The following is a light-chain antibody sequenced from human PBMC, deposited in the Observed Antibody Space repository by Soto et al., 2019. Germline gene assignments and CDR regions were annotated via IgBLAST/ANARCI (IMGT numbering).Light chain of an antibody. J-gene: IGLJ1*01. CDR1: ASDVGSSNL. CDR3: CSFASSSTFYV. CDR2: EGR. Sequence: QSVLTHPASVSWSPGQSITISCTGTASDVGSSNLVSWYQQYPGKAPKLIIYEGRRRPSGVSGRFSGSKSGNTASLTISGLQAEDEADYYCCSFASSSTFYVFGTGTKVTVL. V-gene: IGLV2-23*01.